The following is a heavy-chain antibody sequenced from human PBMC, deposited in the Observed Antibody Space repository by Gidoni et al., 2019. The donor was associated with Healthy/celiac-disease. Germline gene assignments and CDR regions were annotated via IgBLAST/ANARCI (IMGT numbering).Heavy chain of an antibody. CDR3: AKDRSNGLAY. CDR1: GFTFDDYA. V-gene: IGHV3-9*01. CDR2: ISWNSGSI. J-gene: IGHJ4*02. D-gene: IGHD2-8*01. Sequence: EVQLVESGGGLVQPGRSLRLSCSASGFTFDDYAMHWVRQAPGTGLVWVSGISWNSGSIGYADSVKGRFTISRDNAKNSLYLQMNSLRAEDTALYYCAKDRSNGLAYWGQGTLVTVSS.